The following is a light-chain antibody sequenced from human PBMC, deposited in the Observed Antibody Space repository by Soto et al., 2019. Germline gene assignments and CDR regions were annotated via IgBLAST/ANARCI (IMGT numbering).Light chain of an antibody. CDR1: SSDVGAYNY. Sequence: QSVLTQPASVSGSPGQSITISCTGTSSDVGAYNYVSWYQQHPGKAPKLMIYEVSYRPSGVSDRFPGSRSGNPASLNISGLQAENEYHYYCSSYTSSTNWVSGGGNKLTAL. CDR3: SSYTSSTNWV. CDR2: EVS. J-gene: IGLJ3*02. V-gene: IGLV2-14*01.